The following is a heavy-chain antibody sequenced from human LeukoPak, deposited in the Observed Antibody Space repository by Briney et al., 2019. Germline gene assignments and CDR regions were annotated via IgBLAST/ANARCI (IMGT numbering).Heavy chain of an antibody. CDR2: ISGSGGAT. CDR3: AKPRYYDSSIYMDY. J-gene: IGHJ4*02. Sequence: PGGSLRLSCAASGFTFSSYAMSWVRQAPGKGLEWVSAISGSGGATYYADSVKGRFTISRDNSKNTLYLQMNSLRAEDTAVYYCAKPRYYDSSIYMDYWGQGTLVTVSS. V-gene: IGHV3-23*01. D-gene: IGHD3-22*01. CDR1: GFTFSSYA.